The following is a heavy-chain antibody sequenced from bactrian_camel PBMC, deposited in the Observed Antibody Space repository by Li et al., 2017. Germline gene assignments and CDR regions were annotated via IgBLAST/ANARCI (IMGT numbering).Heavy chain of an antibody. J-gene: IGHJ4*01. D-gene: IGHD3*01. V-gene: IGHV3S63*01. CDR3: ALDGACGWYRPGESPARFPGY. Sequence: HVQLVESGGGSVQARETLRLSCTAAGFTFDDSEVRWFRGASGVECELVSSISSKGATYYADSVKGRFTISQDRPKNVVYLEMNNLKPEDTGGYFCALDGACGWYRPGESPARFPGYWGQGTQVTVS. CDR2: ISSKGAT. CDR1: GFTFDDSE.